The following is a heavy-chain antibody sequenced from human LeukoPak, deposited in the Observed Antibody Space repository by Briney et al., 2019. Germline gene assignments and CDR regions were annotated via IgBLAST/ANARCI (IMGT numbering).Heavy chain of an antibody. CDR3: ARGPLGYCSSTSCHAYYYYYMGV. CDR1: GGSFNGYY. D-gene: IGHD2-2*01. V-gene: IGHV4-34*01. CDR2: INHSGST. J-gene: IGHJ6*03. Sequence: SETLSLTCAVYGGSFNGYYWSWIRQPPGKGLEWIGEINHSGSTNYNPSLKSRVTISVDTSKNQFSLKLSSVTAADTAVYYCARGPLGYCSSTSCHAYYYYYMGVWGKGTTVTVSS.